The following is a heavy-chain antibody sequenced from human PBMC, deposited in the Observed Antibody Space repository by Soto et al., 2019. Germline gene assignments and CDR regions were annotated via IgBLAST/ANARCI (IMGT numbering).Heavy chain of an antibody. Sequence: QVQLVQSGAEVKKPGASVKVSCKASGYTFTSYYMHWVRQAPGQGLEWMGIINPSGGSTSYAQKFKGRVTMTRDTSTSTVYMELSSLRSEDTAVYYCARGMTRPAVRSILIYWGQGTLVTVSS. CDR2: INPSGGST. V-gene: IGHV1-46*03. CDR3: ARGMTRPAVRSILIY. J-gene: IGHJ4*02. D-gene: IGHD2-21*01. CDR1: GYTFTSYY.